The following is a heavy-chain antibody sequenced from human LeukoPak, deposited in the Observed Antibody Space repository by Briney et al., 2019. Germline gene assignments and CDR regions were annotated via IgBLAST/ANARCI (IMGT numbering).Heavy chain of an antibody. D-gene: IGHD3-10*01. V-gene: IGHV4-59*01. CDR3: AREGYYGSGNLDY. J-gene: IGHJ4*02. Sequence: SETLSLTCTVSGGSISSYYWSWIRQPPGKGLEWIGHIYDSGSTNYNPSLKSRVTMSLDTSKSQFSLKLSSVTAADTAVYYCAREGYYGSGNLDYWGQGTLVTASS. CDR2: IYDSGST. CDR1: GGSISSYY.